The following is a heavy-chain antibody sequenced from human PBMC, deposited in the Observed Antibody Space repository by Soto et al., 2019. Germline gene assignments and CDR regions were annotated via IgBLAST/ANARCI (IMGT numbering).Heavy chain of an antibody. CDR2: ISYDGSNK. D-gene: IGHD6-19*01. V-gene: IGHV3-30-3*01. J-gene: IGHJ6*02. Sequence: QVQLVESGGGVVQPGRSLRLSCAASGFTFSSYAMHWVRQAPGKGLEWVAVISYDGSNKYYADSVKGRFTISRDNSKNTLYLQMNSLRAEDTAVYYCARDLAVAGPALPYDYYYGMDVWGQGTTVTVSS. CDR3: ARDLAVAGPALPYDYYYGMDV. CDR1: GFTFSSYA.